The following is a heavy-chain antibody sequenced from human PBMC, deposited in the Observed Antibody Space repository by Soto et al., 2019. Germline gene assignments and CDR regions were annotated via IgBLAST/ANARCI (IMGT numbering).Heavy chain of an antibody. J-gene: IGHJ4*02. D-gene: IGHD3-16*01. V-gene: IGHV3-23*01. CDR3: AKDRRAGGNSAFYFDF. CDR2: ISATGGGT. CDR1: GFKFSNYA. Sequence: EVQMLASGGGLGQPGGSLRLSCAASGFKFSNYAMSWVRQAPGKGLEWVSLISATGGGTYYADSVKGRFTISRDNSHNTLYLQVHSLTVEDTAVYYCAKDRRAGGNSAFYFDFWGQGAQVTVSS.